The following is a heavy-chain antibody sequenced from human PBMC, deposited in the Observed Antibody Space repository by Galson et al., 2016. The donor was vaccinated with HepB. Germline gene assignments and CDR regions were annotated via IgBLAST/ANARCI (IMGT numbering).Heavy chain of an antibody. CDR3: ARVRVGATFMDAFDI. V-gene: IGHV3-33*01. D-gene: IGHD1-26*01. Sequence: SLRLSCAASGFNFKVYGMHWVRQAPGKGLDWVAVIWYDGSNEDYADSVKGRFTISRDNAKNSLYLQMNSLRAEDTAVYYCARVRVGATFMDAFDIWGQGTMVTVSS. J-gene: IGHJ3*02. CDR2: IWYDGSNE. CDR1: GFNFKVYG.